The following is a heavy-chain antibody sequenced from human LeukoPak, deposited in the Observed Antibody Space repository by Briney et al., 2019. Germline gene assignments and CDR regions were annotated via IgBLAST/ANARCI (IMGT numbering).Heavy chain of an antibody. CDR2: INPSGGST. CDR1: GYTFTSYY. D-gene: IGHD2-2*01. V-gene: IGHV1-46*01. Sequence: ASVKVSCKASGYTFTSYYMHWVRQAPRQGLEWMGIINPSGGSTSYAQKFQGRVTMTRDTSTSTVYMELSSLRSEDTAVYYCARDLVVVPAAIASYYYYYGMDVWGQGTTVTVSS. J-gene: IGHJ6*02. CDR3: ARDLVVVPAAIASYYYYYGMDV.